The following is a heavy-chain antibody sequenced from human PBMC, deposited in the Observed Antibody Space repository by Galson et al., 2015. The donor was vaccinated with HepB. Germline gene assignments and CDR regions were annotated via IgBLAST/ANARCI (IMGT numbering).Heavy chain of an antibody. CDR2: ILYDGSNK. V-gene: IGHV3-30*04. Sequence: SLRLSCAASGFTFSSYGMHWVRQAPGKGLERVAGILYDGSNKQYADSVKGRFTISRDNSKDTLYLQMNSLRAEDTAVYYCARDRSLREAQWLVPCFDSWGQGTLVTVSS. J-gene: IGHJ4*02. CDR1: GFTFSSYG. CDR3: ARDRSLREAQWLVPCFDS. D-gene: IGHD6-19*01.